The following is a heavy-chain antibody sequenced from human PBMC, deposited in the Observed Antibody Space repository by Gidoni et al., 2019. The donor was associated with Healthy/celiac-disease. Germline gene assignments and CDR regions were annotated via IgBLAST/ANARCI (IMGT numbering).Heavy chain of an antibody. J-gene: IGHJ4*02. Sequence: QVQLQQWGAGLLKPSETLSLTCAVYGGSFSGYYWSWIRQPPGKGLEWIGEINHSGSTNYNPSLKSRVTISVDTSKNQFSLKLSSVTAADTAVYYCARGTETTLNTSSGFDYWGQGTLVTVSS. CDR3: ARGTETTLNTSSGFDY. V-gene: IGHV4-34*01. D-gene: IGHD1-1*01. CDR1: GGSFSGYY. CDR2: INHSGST.